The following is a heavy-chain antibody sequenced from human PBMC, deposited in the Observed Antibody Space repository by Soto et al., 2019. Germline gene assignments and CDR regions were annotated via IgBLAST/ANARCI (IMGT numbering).Heavy chain of an antibody. V-gene: IGHV3-11*01. CDR2: ISSSGSTI. Sequence: GGSLRLSCAASGFTFSDYYMSWIRQAPGKGLEWVSYISSSGSTIYDADSVKGRFTISRDNAKNSLYLQMNSLRAEDTAVYYCTRGVRYYGSGSYYYYYCYGMDVWGQGTPVTVSS. CDR1: GFTFSDYY. CDR3: TRGVRYYGSGSYYYYYCYGMDV. D-gene: IGHD3-10*01. J-gene: IGHJ6*02.